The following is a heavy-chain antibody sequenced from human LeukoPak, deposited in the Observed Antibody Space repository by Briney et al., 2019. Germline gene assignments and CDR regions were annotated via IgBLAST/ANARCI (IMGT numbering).Heavy chain of an antibody. CDR2: INGGNGNT. CDR1: GYKFTNYA. D-gene: IGHD2-2*01. J-gene: IGHJ4*02. V-gene: IGHV1-3*01. CDR3: AGGVELVPANPDY. Sequence: ASVKVSCKTSGYKFTNYAMHWVRQAPGQRFEWMGWINGGNGNTKYPQKFQGRVTITRDTSASTVYMELNSLTSEDTAIYYCAGGVELVPANPDYWGQGTLVTVSS.